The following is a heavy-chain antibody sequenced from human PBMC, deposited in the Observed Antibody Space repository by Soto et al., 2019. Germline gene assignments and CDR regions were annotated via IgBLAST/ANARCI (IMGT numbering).Heavy chain of an antibody. V-gene: IGHV3-33*01. CDR1: GFTFSSYG. CDR3: ARDTPGDVDY. D-gene: IGHD7-27*01. Sequence: GESLKISCAASGFTFSSYGMHWVRQAPGKGLEWVAVIWYDGSNKYYADSVKGRFTISRDNSKNTLYLQMNSLRAEDTAVYYCARDTPGDVDYWGQGTLVTVSS. CDR2: IWYDGSNK. J-gene: IGHJ4*02.